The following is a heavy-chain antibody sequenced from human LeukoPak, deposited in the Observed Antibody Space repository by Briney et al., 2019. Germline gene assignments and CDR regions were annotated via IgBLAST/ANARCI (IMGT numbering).Heavy chain of an antibody. CDR3: XQIYTYGSSQFDY. CDR2: ISSSGSTI. D-gene: IGHD5-18*01. CDR1: GFTFSNYE. J-gene: IGHJ4*02. V-gene: IGHV3-48*03. Sequence: SGGSLRLSCAASGFTFSNYEMNWVRQAPGKGLEWVSYISSSGSTIYYADSVKGRFTISRDNAKNSLYLQMNSLRAEETAVYYXXQIYTYGSSQFDYWGQGTLVTVSS.